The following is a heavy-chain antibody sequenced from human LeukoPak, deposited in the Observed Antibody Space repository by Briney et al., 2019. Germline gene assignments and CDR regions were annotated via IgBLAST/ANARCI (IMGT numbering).Heavy chain of an antibody. CDR3: ARGGGYSSSWRPYYFDY. J-gene: IGHJ4*02. CDR2: IYYSGST. Sequence: PSETLSLTCTVSGGSISSYYWSRIRQPPGKGLEWIGYIYYSGSTNYNPSLKSRVTISVDTSKNQFSLKLSSVTAADTAVYYCARGGGYSSSWRPYYFDYWGQGTLVTVSS. D-gene: IGHD6-13*01. V-gene: IGHV4-59*01. CDR1: GGSISSYY.